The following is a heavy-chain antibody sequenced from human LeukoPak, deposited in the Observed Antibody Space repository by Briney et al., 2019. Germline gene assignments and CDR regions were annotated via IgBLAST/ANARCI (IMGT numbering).Heavy chain of an antibody. CDR3: AKGRYSGSSLGAFDI. D-gene: IGHD1-26*01. Sequence: GGSLRLSCAASGFTFSSYWMSWVRQAPGEGLEWVANIKQDGSEKYYVDSVKGRFTISRDNAKNSLYLQMNSLRAEDTAVYYCAKGRYSGSSLGAFDIWGQGTMVTVSS. CDR2: IKQDGSEK. J-gene: IGHJ3*02. CDR1: GFTFSSYW. V-gene: IGHV3-7*01.